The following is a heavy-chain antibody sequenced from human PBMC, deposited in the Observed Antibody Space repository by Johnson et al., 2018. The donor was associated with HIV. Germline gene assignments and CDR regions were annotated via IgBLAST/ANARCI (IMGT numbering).Heavy chain of an antibody. CDR3: AKIRTSGTGDAFDI. CDR1: GFTFSSYA. D-gene: IGHD1-14*01. CDR2: ISYDGSNK. Sequence: QLVESGGGVVQPGRSLRLSCAASGFTFSSYAMHWVRQAPGKGLEWVAVISYDGSNKYYADSVKGRFTISRDNSKNTLYLQMNSLRAEDTAVYYCAKIRTSGTGDAFDIWGQGTMVTVSS. J-gene: IGHJ3*02. V-gene: IGHV3-30-3*02.